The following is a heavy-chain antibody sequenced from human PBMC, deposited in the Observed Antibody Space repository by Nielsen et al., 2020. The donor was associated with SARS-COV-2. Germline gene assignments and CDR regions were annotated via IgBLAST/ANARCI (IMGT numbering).Heavy chain of an antibody. V-gene: IGHV4-39*01. CDR3: ARHLVLLWFGELSTFDY. J-gene: IGHJ4*02. Sequence: SETLSLTCTVSGGSISSSSYYWGWIRQPPGKGLEWIGSIYYSGSTYYNPSLKSRVTISVDTSKNQFSLKLSSVTAADTAVYYCARHLVLLWFGELSTFDYWGQGTLVTVSS. CDR1: GGSISSSSYY. D-gene: IGHD3-10*01. CDR2: IYYSGST.